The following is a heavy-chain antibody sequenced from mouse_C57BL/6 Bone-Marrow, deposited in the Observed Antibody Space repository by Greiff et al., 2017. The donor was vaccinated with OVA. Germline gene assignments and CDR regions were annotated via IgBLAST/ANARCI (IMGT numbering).Heavy chain of an antibody. CDR2: ISSGGSYT. CDR3: ARGDYYYYALVLFDY. V-gene: IGHV5-6*01. D-gene: IGHD1-1*01. Sequence: EVHLVESGGDLVKPGGSLKLSCAASGFTFSSYGMSWVRQTPDKRLEWVATISSGGSYTYYPDSVKGRFTISRDNAKNTLYLQMSSLKSEDTAMYYCARGDYYYYALVLFDYWGQGTTLTGSS. CDR1: GFTFSSYG. J-gene: IGHJ2*01.